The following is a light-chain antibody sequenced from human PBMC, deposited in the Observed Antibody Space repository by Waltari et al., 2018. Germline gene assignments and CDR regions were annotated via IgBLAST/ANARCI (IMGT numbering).Light chain of an antibody. CDR3: QQYNRWPPIT. Sequence: EIVMTQSPATLSVSPGETATLSCRASQSVSSNVAWYQKKPGQPPRLLIYDASTRATSIPARFRGSGSGTEFTLTISSLQSEDFAVYYCQQYNRWPPITFGQGTRLEIK. V-gene: IGKV3-15*01. J-gene: IGKJ5*01. CDR1: QSVSSN. CDR2: DAS.